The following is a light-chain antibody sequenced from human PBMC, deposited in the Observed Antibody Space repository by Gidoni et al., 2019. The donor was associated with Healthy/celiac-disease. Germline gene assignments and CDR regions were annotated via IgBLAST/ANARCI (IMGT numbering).Light chain of an antibody. Sequence: GTLSLSPGERATLPCSASQSVSSSYLAWYQQKPGQAPRLLIYGASSKATGIPDRFSGSGSGTDFTLTISRLEPEDFAVYYCQQYGSSPLTFGGXTKVEIK. J-gene: IGKJ4*01. V-gene: IGKV3-20*01. CDR3: QQYGSSPLT. CDR2: GAS. CDR1: QSVSSSY.